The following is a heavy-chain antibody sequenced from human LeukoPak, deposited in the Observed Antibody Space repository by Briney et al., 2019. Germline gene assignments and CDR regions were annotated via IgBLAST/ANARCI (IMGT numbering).Heavy chain of an antibody. CDR1: GFTFDDYA. Sequence: GGSLRLSCAASGFTFDDYAMHWVRQAPGKGLEWVSSISSSSSYIYYADSVKGRFTISRDNAKNSLYLQMNSLRAEDTAVYYCARVGCTNGVCYIYYFDYWGQGTLVTVSS. V-gene: IGHV3-21*01. J-gene: IGHJ4*02. D-gene: IGHD2-8*01. CDR2: ISSSSSYI. CDR3: ARVGCTNGVCYIYYFDY.